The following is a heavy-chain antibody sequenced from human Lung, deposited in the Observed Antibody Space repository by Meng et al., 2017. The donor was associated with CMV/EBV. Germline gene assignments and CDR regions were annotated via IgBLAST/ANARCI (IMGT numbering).Heavy chain of an antibody. CDR1: GVSISNFY. J-gene: IGHJ4*02. D-gene: IGHD3-3*01. Sequence: SXTXSLXXTVSGVSISNFYWGWIRQPPGGGLEWLGNVYSSGSTNYNPSLKSRVTMSVDTSRSQFSLNLTSVTAADTATYFCARGRGDDLWSGFYYYFDNWXQGALVTVSS. V-gene: IGHV4-59*01. CDR3: ARGRGDDLWSGFYYYFDN. CDR2: VYSSGST.